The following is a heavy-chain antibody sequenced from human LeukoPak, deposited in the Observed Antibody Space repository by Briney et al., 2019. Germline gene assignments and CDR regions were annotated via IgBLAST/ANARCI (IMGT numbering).Heavy chain of an antibody. J-gene: IGHJ4*02. CDR3: AAWGYGSGSYHYFDY. V-gene: IGHV1-2*02. CDR1: GYTFTSYY. CDR2: INPSGGST. D-gene: IGHD3-10*01. Sequence: ASVKVSCKASGYTFTSYYMHWVRQAPGQGLEWMGIINPSGGSTNYAQKFQGRVTMTRDTSISTAYMELSRLRSDDTAVYYCAAWGYGSGSYHYFDYWGQGTLVTVSS.